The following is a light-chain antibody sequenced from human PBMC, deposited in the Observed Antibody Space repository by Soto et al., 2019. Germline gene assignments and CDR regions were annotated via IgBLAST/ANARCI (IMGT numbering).Light chain of an antibody. J-gene: IGKJ5*01. CDR3: QHYNSYPIT. CDR1: QSISSW. Sequence: DIQMTQSPSTLSASVGDRVTITCRASQSISSWLAWYQQKPGKAPKLLIYKASSLESGVPSRFGGSGSGTEFTLTISSLQPDDFATYYCQHYNSYPITFGQGTRLEIK. CDR2: KAS. V-gene: IGKV1-5*03.